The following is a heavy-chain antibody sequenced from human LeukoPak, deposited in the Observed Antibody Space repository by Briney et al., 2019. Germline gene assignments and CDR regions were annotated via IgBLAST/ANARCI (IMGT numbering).Heavy chain of an antibody. CDR3: ARVFPSAMVRGVDVGWFDP. D-gene: IGHD3-10*01. J-gene: IGHJ5*02. CDR1: GYSISSGYY. Sequence: SETLSLTCTVSGYSISSGYYWGWIRQPPGKGLEWIGSIYHSGSTYYNPSLKSRVTISVDTSKNQFSLKLSSVTAADTAVYYCARVFPSAMVRGVDVGWFDPWGQGTLVTVSS. CDR2: IYHSGST. V-gene: IGHV4-38-2*02.